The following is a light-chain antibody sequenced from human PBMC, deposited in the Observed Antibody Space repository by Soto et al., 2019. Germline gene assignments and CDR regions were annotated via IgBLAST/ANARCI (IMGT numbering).Light chain of an antibody. CDR2: AAS. Sequence: DIRMTQSPSSLSASVVDIFTITCRASQGIASYLAWYQQKPGKVPKLLIYAASTLQSGVPSRFSGSGSGTEFTLIISSLQPEDFATYYCLQDYSYPLTFGGGTKV. J-gene: IGKJ4*02. CDR1: QGIASY. CDR3: LQDYSYPLT. V-gene: IGKV1-27*01.